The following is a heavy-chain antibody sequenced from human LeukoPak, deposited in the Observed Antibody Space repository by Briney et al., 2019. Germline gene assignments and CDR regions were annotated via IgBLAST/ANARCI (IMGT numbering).Heavy chain of an antibody. CDR1: GYTFTSYG. D-gene: IGHD3-3*01. CDR3: AIGSPEWLLSTRNWFDP. V-gene: IGHV1-18*01. Sequence: GASVKVSCKASGYTFTSYGISWVRQAPGQGLEWMGWISAYNGNTNYAQKLQGRVTMTTDTSTSTAYMELRSLRSDDTAVYYCAIGSPEWLLSTRNWFDPWGQGTLVTVSS. J-gene: IGHJ5*02. CDR2: ISAYNGNT.